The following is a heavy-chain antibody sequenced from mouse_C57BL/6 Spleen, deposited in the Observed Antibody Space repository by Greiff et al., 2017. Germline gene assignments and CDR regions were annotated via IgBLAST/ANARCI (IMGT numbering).Heavy chain of an antibody. CDR2: IDPEDGDT. CDR3: ARRYYDDQGYFDY. Sequence: EVQLKESGAELVKPGASVKLSCTASGFNIKDYYMHWVKQRPEQGLEWIGRIDPEDGDTKYASKFQGKATLTADTSSNTAYLQLISLTSEDTAVYYCARRYYDDQGYFDYWGQGTTLTFSS. J-gene: IGHJ2*01. V-gene: IGHV14-2*01. CDR1: GFNIKDYY. D-gene: IGHD2-4*01.